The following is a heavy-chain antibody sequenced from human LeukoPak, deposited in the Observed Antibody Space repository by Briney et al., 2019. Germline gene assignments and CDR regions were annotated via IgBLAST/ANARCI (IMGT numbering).Heavy chain of an antibody. J-gene: IGHJ4*02. CDR1: GGSITGYY. D-gene: IGHD6-19*01. Sequence: SETLSLTCTVSGGSITGYYWTWIRQPAGKGLEWIGRVSDTGRAYYNPSLERRVTISLDTSNNRFSLKVTSVTAADTAVYYCARSRPGGIAVTGYYFDYWGQGTPVSVSS. V-gene: IGHV4-4*07. CDR3: ARSRPGGIAVTGYYFDY. CDR2: VSDTGRA.